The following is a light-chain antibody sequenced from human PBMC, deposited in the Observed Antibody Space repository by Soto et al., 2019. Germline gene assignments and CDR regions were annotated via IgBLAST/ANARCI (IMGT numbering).Light chain of an antibody. V-gene: IGKV4-1*01. CDR1: QSVLYRSNNKNY. CDR2: WAS. J-gene: IGKJ3*01. CDR3: NQYYTTPLT. Sequence: DIVMTQSPDSLAVSLGERTTINCRSSQSVLYRSNNKNYLAWYQQKPGQPPKLLIYWASTRESGVPDRFSGSGSGTDFTLTFSSLQPEDVAVYYCNQYYTTPLTFGPGTKVDIE.